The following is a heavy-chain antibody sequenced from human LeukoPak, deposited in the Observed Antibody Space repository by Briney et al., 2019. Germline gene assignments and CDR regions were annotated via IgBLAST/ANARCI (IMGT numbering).Heavy chain of an antibody. CDR2: INPSGGST. D-gene: IGHD6-13*01. CDR3: ARGSSWYYFDY. V-gene: IGHV1-46*01. CDR1: GYTFTSYY. J-gene: IGHJ4*02. Sequence: ASVKVSCKTSGYTFTSYYIHWVRQAPGQGLEWMGIINPSGGSTSYAQKFQGRVTMTRDTSTSTVYMELSSLRSEDTAVYYCARGSSWYYFDYWGQGTLVTVSS.